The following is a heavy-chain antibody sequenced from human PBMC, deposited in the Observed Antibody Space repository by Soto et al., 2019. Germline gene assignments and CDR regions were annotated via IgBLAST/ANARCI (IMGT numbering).Heavy chain of an antibody. V-gene: IGHV1-18*01. Sequence: ASVKVSCKASGYTFTSYGISWVRQAPGQGLEWMGWISAYNGNTNYAQKLQGRVTMTTDTSTSTAYMELRSLRSDDTAVYYCARTVQMVYASSWFDPWGQGTLVTVSS. CDR3: ARTVQMVYASSWFDP. J-gene: IGHJ5*02. CDR1: GYTFTSYG. CDR2: ISAYNGNT. D-gene: IGHD2-8*01.